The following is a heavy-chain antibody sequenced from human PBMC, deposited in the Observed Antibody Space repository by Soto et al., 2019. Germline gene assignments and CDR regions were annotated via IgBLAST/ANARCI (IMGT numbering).Heavy chain of an antibody. CDR1: GYTFTSYY. CDR3: ARDISDEYYFDY. Sequence: ASVKVSCKASGYTFTSYYMHWVRQAPGQGLEWMGIINPSGGSTSYAQKFQGRITMTRDTSTSTVYMELSSLRSEDTAVYYCARDISDEYYFDYWGQGTLVTVSS. CDR2: INPSGGST. V-gene: IGHV1-46*01. D-gene: IGHD1-20*01. J-gene: IGHJ4*02.